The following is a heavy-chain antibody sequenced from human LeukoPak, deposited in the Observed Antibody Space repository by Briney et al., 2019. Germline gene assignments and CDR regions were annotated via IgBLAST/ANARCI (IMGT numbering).Heavy chain of an antibody. CDR3: ARTSGYNSSWYTY. CDR1: GGSFSGYY. J-gene: IGHJ4*02. V-gene: IGHV4-34*01. Sequence: PSETLSLTCAVYGGSFSGYYWSWIRQPPGKGLEWIGEINHSGSTNYNPSLKSRVTISVDTSKNQFSLKLSSVTAADTAVYYCARTSGYNSSWYTYWGQGTLVTVSS. CDR2: INHSGST. D-gene: IGHD6-13*01.